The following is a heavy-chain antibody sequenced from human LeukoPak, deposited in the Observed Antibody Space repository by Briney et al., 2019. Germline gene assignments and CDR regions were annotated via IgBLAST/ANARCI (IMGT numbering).Heavy chain of an antibody. CDR1: GGSISSSSYY. J-gene: IGHJ3*02. CDR3: ARGAFDI. Sequence: PSETLSLTCTVSGGSISSSSYYWGWIRQPPGKGLEWIGSIYYSGSTYYNPSLKSRVTISVDTSKNQFSLKLSSVTAADTAVYYCARGAFDIWGQGTMVIVSS. V-gene: IGHV4-39*07. CDR2: IYYSGST.